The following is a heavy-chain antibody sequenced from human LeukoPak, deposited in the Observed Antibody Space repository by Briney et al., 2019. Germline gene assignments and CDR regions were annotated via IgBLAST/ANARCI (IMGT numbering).Heavy chain of an antibody. V-gene: IGHV3-48*04. CDR1: GFTFSSYS. CDR3: ARDPPYYDSSGYYGDY. J-gene: IGHJ4*02. Sequence: PGGSLRLSCAASGFTFSSYSMNWVRQAPGKGLEWVSYISSSSSTIYHADSVKGRFTISRDNAKNSLYLQMNSLRAEDTAVYYCARDPPYYDSSGYYGDYWGQGTLVTVSS. CDR2: ISSSSSTI. D-gene: IGHD3-22*01.